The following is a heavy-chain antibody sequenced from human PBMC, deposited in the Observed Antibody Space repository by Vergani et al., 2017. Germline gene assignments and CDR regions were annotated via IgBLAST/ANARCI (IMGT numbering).Heavy chain of an antibody. V-gene: IGHV3-48*01. Sequence: EVQLVESGGGLVQPGGSLRLSCAASGFTFSSYSMNWVRQAPGKGLEWVSYISSSSSTIYYADSVKGRFTISRDNAKNSLYLQMNSLRAEDTAVYYCARDRAGAARYWYFDLWGRGTLVTVSS. CDR1: GFTFSSYS. CDR2: ISSSSSTI. J-gene: IGHJ2*01. CDR3: ARDRAGAARYWYFDL. D-gene: IGHD6-6*01.